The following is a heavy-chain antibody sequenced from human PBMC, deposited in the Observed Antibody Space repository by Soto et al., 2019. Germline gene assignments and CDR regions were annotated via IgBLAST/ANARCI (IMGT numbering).Heavy chain of an antibody. CDR3: ARLSNIAGGDY. D-gene: IGHD2-15*01. CDR1: GYSFTSYW. CDR2: XXPXDXXX. J-gene: IGHJ4*02. Sequence: GESLKISCKGSGYSFTSYWIGWVRQMPGKGLXWXGXXXPXDXXXRXXXXFQGQVTISADKSISTAYLQWSSLKASDTAMYYCARLSNIAGGDYWGQGTLVTVSS. V-gene: IGHV5-51*01.